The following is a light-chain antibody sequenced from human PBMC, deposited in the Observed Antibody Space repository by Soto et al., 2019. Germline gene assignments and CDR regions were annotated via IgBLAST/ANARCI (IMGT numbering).Light chain of an antibody. Sequence: EIVMTQSPGTLSLSPGERATVSRRASQSVSTYLAWYQQKPGQAPRLLIYDASNRDTGIPARFSGSGSGTDFTLPISRLEPEDFEVYYCQQRSKWPITFGQGTRLEIK. CDR2: DAS. CDR1: QSVSTY. J-gene: IGKJ5*01. V-gene: IGKV3-11*01. CDR3: QQRSKWPIT.